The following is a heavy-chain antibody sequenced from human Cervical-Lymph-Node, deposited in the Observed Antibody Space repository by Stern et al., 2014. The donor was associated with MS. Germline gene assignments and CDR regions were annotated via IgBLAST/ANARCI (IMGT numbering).Heavy chain of an antibody. D-gene: IGHD3-16*01. Sequence: QLQLVQSGAGLVQPGRSLRLSCAASGFTFSSHGMHWGRQAPGQGLEWEALTGYDGSNEYHVGSVTGRFSMSRDNSKNSLYLQMSRLRAEDTAVYYCAREKNGGFPVSRLDYWGQGTLVTVSS. CDR2: TGYDGSNE. V-gene: IGHV3-33*08. J-gene: IGHJ4*02. CDR1: GFTFSSHG. CDR3: AREKNGGFPVSRLDY.